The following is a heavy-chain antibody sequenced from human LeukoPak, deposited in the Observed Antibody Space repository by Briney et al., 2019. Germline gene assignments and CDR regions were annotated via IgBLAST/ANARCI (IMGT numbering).Heavy chain of an antibody. J-gene: IGHJ3*02. Sequence: SETLSLTCTVSGGSISSSSYYWGWIRQPPGKGLEWIGSIYYSGSTYYNPSLKSRVTISVDTSNNQFSLKLTSVTAADTAVYYCARLNYPREYCSSTSCYRRSAFDIWGQGTMVTVSS. D-gene: IGHD2-2*01. CDR1: GGSISSSSYY. CDR3: ARLNYPREYCSSTSCYRRSAFDI. V-gene: IGHV4-39*01. CDR2: IYYSGST.